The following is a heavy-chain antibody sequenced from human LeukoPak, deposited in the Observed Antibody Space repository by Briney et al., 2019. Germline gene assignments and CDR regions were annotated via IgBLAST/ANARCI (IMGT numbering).Heavy chain of an antibody. CDR1: GYTFTSYG. CDR3: ARVPNYSSGFGWFDP. J-gene: IGHJ5*02. D-gene: IGHD6-19*01. V-gene: IGHV1-18*01. Sequence: GASVKVSCKASGYTFTSYGISWVRQAPGQGPEWMGWISAYNGNTNYAQKLQGRVTMTTDTSTSTAYMELRSLRSDDTAVYYCARVPNYSSGFGWFDPWGQGTLVTVSS. CDR2: ISAYNGNT.